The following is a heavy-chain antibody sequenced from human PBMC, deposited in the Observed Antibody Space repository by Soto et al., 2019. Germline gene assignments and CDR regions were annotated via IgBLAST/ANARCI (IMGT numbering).Heavy chain of an antibody. Sequence: GGSLRLSCAASGFTFSSYAMSWVRQAPGKGLEWVSAISGSGGSTYYTDSVKGRFTISRDNSKNTLYLQMNSLRAEDTAVYYCAKEGWRGRYYHYKSMDVSGKGTTVTVSS. CDR1: GFTFSSYA. CDR2: ISGSGGST. J-gene: IGHJ6*03. D-gene: IGHD2-15*01. V-gene: IGHV3-23*01. CDR3: AKEGWRGRYYHYKSMDV.